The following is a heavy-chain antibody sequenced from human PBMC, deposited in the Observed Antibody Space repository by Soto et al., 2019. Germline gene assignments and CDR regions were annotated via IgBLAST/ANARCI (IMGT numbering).Heavy chain of an antibody. D-gene: IGHD3-16*01. V-gene: IGHV2-5*02. Sequence: QITLKESGPTLVKPTQTLTLTCTFSGFSLSTSGVGVGWIRQPPGKALEWLALIYWDDDKRYSPSLKSRLTITKDTSKNQADLTMTNMDPVDTATYYCAHRRFGGWFDPWGQGTLVTVSS. CDR3: AHRRFGGWFDP. CDR1: GFSLSTSGVG. J-gene: IGHJ5*02. CDR2: IYWDDDK.